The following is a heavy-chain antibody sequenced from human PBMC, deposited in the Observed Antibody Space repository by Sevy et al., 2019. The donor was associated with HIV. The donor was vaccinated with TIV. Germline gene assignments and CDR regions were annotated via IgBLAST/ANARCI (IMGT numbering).Heavy chain of an antibody. Sequence: GGSLRLSCSVSGFTFNTYSFHWVRLAPGMGLEWVSVISSDGVNKYYADSVRGRFTISRDNSKSTLYLQMNNLWAGDTGVYYCARGGILVEGDDRTTPFDFWGQGTLVTVSS. CDR3: ARGGILVEGDDRTTPFDF. D-gene: IGHD2-15*01. CDR1: GFTFNTYS. V-gene: IGHV3-30-3*01. CDR2: ISSDGVNK. J-gene: IGHJ4*02.